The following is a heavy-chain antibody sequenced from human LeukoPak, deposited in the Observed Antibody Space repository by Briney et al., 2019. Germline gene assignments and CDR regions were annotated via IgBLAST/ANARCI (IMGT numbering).Heavy chain of an antibody. Sequence: SETLSLTCTVSGDSIRSSSFYWGWIRQPPGKGLEWIGNFYYSGTTNYNPSLESRLTISVDTSKNQFSLRVSSVTAADTAVYYCARRWNYGRNYYIDVWGNGATVSVSS. D-gene: IGHD1-7*01. CDR1: GDSIRSSSFY. J-gene: IGHJ6*03. CDR2: FYYSGTT. V-gene: IGHV4-39*01. CDR3: ARRWNYGRNYYIDV.